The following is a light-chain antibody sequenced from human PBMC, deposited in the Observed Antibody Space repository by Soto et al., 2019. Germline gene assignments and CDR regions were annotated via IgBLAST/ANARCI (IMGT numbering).Light chain of an antibody. V-gene: IGLV2-11*01. CDR1: SSDVGGYNY. Sequence: QSALTQPRSVSGSPGQSVTISCTGTSSDVGGYNYVSWYQQHPGKAPKLMVYDVSKRPSGVPDRLSGSKSGHMASLTISGLQAEDEADYYCCSYAGRYTYVFGTGTKVTV. CDR2: DVS. J-gene: IGLJ1*01. CDR3: CSYAGRYTYV.